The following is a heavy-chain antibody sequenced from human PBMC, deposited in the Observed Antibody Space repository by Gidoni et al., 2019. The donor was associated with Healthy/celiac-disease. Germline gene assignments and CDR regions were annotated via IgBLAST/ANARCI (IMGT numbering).Heavy chain of an antibody. D-gene: IGHD3-16*01. V-gene: IGHV3-9*01. CDR3: AKEVKEEGLRPDYYYYYGMDV. CDR2: ISWNSGSI. CDR1: GFTFDDYA. J-gene: IGHJ6*02. Sequence: EVQLVESGGGLVQPGRSLRLSCAASGFTFDDYAMHWVRQAPGKGLEWVSGISWNSGSIGYADSVKGRFTISRDNAKNSLYLQMNSLRAEDTALYYCAKEVKEEGLRPDYYYYYGMDVWGQGTTVTVSS.